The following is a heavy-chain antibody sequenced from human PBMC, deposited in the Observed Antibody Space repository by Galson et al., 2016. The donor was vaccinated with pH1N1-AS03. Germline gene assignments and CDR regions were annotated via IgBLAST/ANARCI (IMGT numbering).Heavy chain of an antibody. V-gene: IGHV4-59*11. CDR3: ARVRSEWLGVNSSWYGIDS. D-gene: IGHD2-2*01. CDR2: INFSGRT. J-gene: IGHJ4*02. CDR1: GGSIIGHH. Sequence: SETLSLTCTVSGGSIIGHHWTWIRQPPGRGLEWIGYINFSGRTNCSPSLKSRANISLDRSRNQFSLNLNSVTAADTAVYYCARVRSEWLGVNSSWYGIDSWGQGTLVTVSP.